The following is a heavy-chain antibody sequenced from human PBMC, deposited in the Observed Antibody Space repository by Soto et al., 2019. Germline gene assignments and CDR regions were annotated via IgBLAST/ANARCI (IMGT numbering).Heavy chain of an antibody. J-gene: IGHJ6*02. CDR2: ISPYSGNT. V-gene: IGHV1-18*01. CDR1: GYIFVNYG. D-gene: IGHD3-16*01. Sequence: QVQLVQSGDEVRKPGSSVKVSCKASGYIFVNYGIAWVRQAPGQGLEWMGWISPYSGNTHYASKLQGRLTMTTDTATTTAYRDLGSLTSADTDVYYCAMVDNYVTPTPQDVWGQGTTVTVSS. CDR3: AMVDNYVTPTPQDV.